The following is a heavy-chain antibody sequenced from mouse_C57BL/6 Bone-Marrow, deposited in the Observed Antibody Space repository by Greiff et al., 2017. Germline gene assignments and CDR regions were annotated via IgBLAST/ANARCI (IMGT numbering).Heavy chain of an antibody. D-gene: IGHD1-1*01. V-gene: IGHV14-4*01. Sequence: VQLQQSGAELVRPGASVKLSCTASGFNIKDDYMHWVKQRPEQGLEWIGWIDPANGDTEYASKFQGKATITADTSSNTAYLQLSSLTSEDTAVYYCTTCFLLLDYWGQGTTLTVSS. J-gene: IGHJ2*01. CDR2: IDPANGDT. CDR1: GFNIKDDY. CDR3: TTCFLLLDY.